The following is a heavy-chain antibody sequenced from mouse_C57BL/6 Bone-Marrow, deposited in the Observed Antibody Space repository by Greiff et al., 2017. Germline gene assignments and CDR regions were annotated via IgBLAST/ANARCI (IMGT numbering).Heavy chain of an antibody. Sequence: EVQRVESGGGLVQPKGSLKLSCAASGFTFNTYAMHWVRQAPGKGLEWVARIRSKSSNYATYYADSVKDRFTISRADSQSMLYLQMNNLKAEDTAMYYCVREGGVPFDVWGTGTTVTVSS. CDR2: IRSKSSNYAT. CDR3: VREGGVPFDV. J-gene: IGHJ1*03. CDR1: GFTFNTYA. V-gene: IGHV10-3*01. D-gene: IGHD1-1*02.